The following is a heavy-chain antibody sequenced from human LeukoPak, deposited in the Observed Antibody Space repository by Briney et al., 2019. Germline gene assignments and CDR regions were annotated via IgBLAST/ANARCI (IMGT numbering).Heavy chain of an antibody. CDR1: GFTFSSYA. CDR3: AREEVVVVAATRFLFDY. V-gene: IGHV3-30*04. CDR2: ISYDGSNK. Sequence: GGSLRLSCAASGFTFSSYAMHWVRQAPGKGLEWVAVISYDGSNKYYADSVKGRFTISRDNSKNTLYLQMNSLRAEDTAVYYCAREEVVVVAATRFLFDYWGRGTLVTVSS. J-gene: IGHJ4*02. D-gene: IGHD2-15*01.